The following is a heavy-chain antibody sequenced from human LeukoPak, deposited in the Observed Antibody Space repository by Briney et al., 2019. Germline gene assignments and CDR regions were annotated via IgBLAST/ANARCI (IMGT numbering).Heavy chain of an antibody. CDR1: GFTFDDYG. CDR2: IYSGGST. J-gene: IGHJ3*02. D-gene: IGHD6-25*01. V-gene: IGHV3-53*01. Sequence: GGSLRLSCAASGFTFDDYGMSWVRQAPGKGLEWVSVIYSGGSTYYADSVKGRFTISRDNSKNTLYLQMNSLRAEDTAVYYCARESSGRDAFDIWGQGTMVTVSS. CDR3: ARESSGRDAFDI.